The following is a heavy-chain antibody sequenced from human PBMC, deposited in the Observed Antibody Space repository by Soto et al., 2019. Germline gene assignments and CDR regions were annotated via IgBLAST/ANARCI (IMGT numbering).Heavy chain of an antibody. J-gene: IGHJ4*02. CDR2: IDYSGNI. CDR3: ARHIHNQGCEYYFDS. D-gene: IGHD1-1*01. V-gene: IGHV4-39*01. CDR1: GASITSSGSA. Sequence: QLQLQESGPGLVKPSETLSLTCNASGASITSSGSAWGWLRQSPGKGLEWIGTIDYSGNIYYIPSLKSRITISVDTSKNQISLKLSSVTAADTAVYYCARHIHNQGCEYYFDSWVQGTLVTVSS.